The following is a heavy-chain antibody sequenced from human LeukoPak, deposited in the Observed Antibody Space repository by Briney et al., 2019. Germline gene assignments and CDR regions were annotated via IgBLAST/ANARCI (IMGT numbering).Heavy chain of an antibody. D-gene: IGHD4-17*01. V-gene: IGHV3-23*01. J-gene: IGHJ4*02. CDR3: AKEIMTTVTRTASLDY. Sequence: GGSLRLFCAASGFTFSSYAMSWVRHAPGKGLVGVSANSDNGGSTYYTDSVKGRFTISRDNSKNTLYLQMNSLRAEDTAVYYCAKEIMTTVTRTASLDYWGQGTLVTVSS. CDR1: GFTFSSYA. CDR2: NSDNGGST.